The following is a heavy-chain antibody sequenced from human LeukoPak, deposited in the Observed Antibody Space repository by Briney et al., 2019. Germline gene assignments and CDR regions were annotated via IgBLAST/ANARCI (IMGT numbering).Heavy chain of an antibody. D-gene: IGHD2-2*01. J-gene: IGHJ6*03. Sequence: KPSETLSLTCTVSGGSISDYYWSWIRQPPGKGLEWIGYIYYSGSTNYNPSLKSRVTISVDTPKNQFSMKLSSVTAADTAVYYCAKAVGYSCSSTSCYFGQEMYYYYYYMDVWGKGTTVTVSS. V-gene: IGHV4-59*01. CDR1: GGSISDYY. CDR2: IYYSGST. CDR3: AKAVGYSCSSTSCYFGQEMYYYYYYMDV.